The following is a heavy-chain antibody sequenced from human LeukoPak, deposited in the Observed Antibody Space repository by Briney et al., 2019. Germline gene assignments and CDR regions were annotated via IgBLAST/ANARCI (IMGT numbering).Heavy chain of an antibody. V-gene: IGHV4-59*01. CDR1: GGSISSYY. Sequence: SETLSLTCTVSGGSISSYYWSWIRQPPGKGLEWIEYIYYSGSTNYNPSLKSRVTISVDTSKNQFSLKLSSVTAADTAVYYCARGDRLADDAFDIWGQGTMVTVSS. CDR3: ARGDRLADDAFDI. D-gene: IGHD2-21*02. J-gene: IGHJ3*02. CDR2: IYYSGST.